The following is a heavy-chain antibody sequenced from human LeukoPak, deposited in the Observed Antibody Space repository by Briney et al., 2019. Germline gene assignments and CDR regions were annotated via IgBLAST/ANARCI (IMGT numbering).Heavy chain of an antibody. CDR3: VRSVGGQIDY. J-gene: IGHJ4*02. D-gene: IGHD2-15*01. Sequence: GGSLRLSCAASGFIFSRYWIQWVRQAPGKGPVWVSRIDSDGSGTTYADSVKGRFTISRDNAKNTLYLQMNSLRVEDTAVYYCVRSVGGQIDYWGQGTLVTVSS. CDR2: IDSDGSGT. V-gene: IGHV3-74*01. CDR1: GFIFSRYW.